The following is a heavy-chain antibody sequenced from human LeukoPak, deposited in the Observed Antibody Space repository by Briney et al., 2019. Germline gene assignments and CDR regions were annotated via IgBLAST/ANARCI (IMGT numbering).Heavy chain of an antibody. V-gene: IGHV3-9*01. CDR1: GFTFYDYA. CDR3: AKVKDSYGHYYFDY. J-gene: IGHJ4*02. CDR2: ISWDSGNI. D-gene: IGHD5-18*01. Sequence: PGRSLRLSCAASGFTFYDYAMHWVRQAPGEGLEWVSGISWDSGNIDYVDSVKGRFTISRDNAKNSLYLQMNSLRAEDTALYYCAKVKDSYGHYYFDYWGQGTLVTVSS.